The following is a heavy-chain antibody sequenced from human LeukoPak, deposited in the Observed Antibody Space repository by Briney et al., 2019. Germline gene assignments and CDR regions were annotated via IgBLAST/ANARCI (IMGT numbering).Heavy chain of an antibody. V-gene: IGHV3-21*01. CDR1: GFTVSSNY. CDR3: ARDLAWDAFDI. Sequence: PGGSLRLSCAASGFTVSSNYMSWVRQAPGKGLEWVSSVHSSSGSIYYADSLKGRFTISRDNAKNSLYLQMNSLRAEDTAVYYCARDLAWDAFDIWGQGTMVTVSS. CDR2: VHSSSGSI. J-gene: IGHJ3*02.